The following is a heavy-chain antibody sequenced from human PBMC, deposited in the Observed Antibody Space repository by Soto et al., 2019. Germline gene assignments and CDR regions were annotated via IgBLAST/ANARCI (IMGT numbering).Heavy chain of an antibody. CDR3: ARARATVSTERALGY. D-gene: IGHD4-17*01. CDR2: TSVYNGDS. Sequence: ASVKVSCKTSGYTFYSYDITWVRQAPGRGLEWMGTTSVYNGDSNVAQNLQGRVTMTIDKSTATAYMELKNLTADDTAVYYCARARATVSTERALGYWGQGTLVTVSS. V-gene: IGHV1-18*01. CDR1: GYTFYSYD. J-gene: IGHJ4*02.